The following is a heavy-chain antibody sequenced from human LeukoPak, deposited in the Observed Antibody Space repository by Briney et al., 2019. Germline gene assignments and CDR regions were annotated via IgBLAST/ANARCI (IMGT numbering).Heavy chain of an antibody. V-gene: IGHV1-18*01. CDR1: GYTFTSYG. Sequence: ASVKVSXKASGYTFTSYGISWVRQAPGQGLEWMGWISAYNGNTNYAQKLQGRVTMTTDTSTSTAYMELRSLRSDDTAVYYCARLSNYYGSGSYFSFFDYWGQGTLVTVSS. J-gene: IGHJ4*02. CDR3: ARLSNYYGSGSYFSFFDY. CDR2: ISAYNGNT. D-gene: IGHD3-10*01.